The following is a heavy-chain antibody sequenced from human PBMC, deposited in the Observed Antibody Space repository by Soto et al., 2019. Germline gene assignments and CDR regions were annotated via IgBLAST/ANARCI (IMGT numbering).Heavy chain of an antibody. CDR3: ARLRFLEWLFDP. CDR1: GGSISSGGYS. Sequence: PSETLSLTCAVSGGSISSGGYSWSWIRQPPGKGLEWIGYIYHSGSTYYNPSLKSRVTISVDRSKNQFSLKLSSVTAADTAVYYCARLRFLEWLFDPWGQGTLVTVSS. V-gene: IGHV4-30-2*01. J-gene: IGHJ5*02. D-gene: IGHD3-3*01. CDR2: IYHSGST.